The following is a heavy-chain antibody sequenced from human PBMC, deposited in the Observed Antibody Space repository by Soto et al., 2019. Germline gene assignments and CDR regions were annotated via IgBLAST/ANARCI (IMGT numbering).Heavy chain of an antibody. CDR3: ARGRYGDY. D-gene: IGHD1-1*01. V-gene: IGHV1-18*01. J-gene: IGHJ4*02. Sequence: QVHLVQSGAEVKKPGASVKVSCKGSGYAFTTYGITWVRQAPGQGLEWMGWITSHNGNTNYAQKLQGRVTVTRDTSTSTAYMELRSLRSDDTAVYYCARGRYGDYWGQGALVTVSS. CDR1: GYAFTTYG. CDR2: ITSHNGNT.